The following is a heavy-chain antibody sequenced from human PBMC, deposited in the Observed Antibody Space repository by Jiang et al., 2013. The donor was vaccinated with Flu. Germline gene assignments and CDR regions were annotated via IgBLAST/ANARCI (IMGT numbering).Heavy chain of an antibody. Sequence: GAEVKKPGASVKVSCKASGYTFTSYYMHWVRQAPGQGLEWMGIINPSGGSTSYAQKFQGRVTMTRDTSTSTVYMELSSLRSEDTAVYYCATGGTVTTGYYYYGMDVWGKGTTVTVSS. D-gene: IGHD4-17*01. CDR1: GYTFTSYY. J-gene: IGHJ6*04. CDR2: INPSGGST. V-gene: IGHV1-46*01. CDR3: ATGGTVTTGYYYYGMDV.